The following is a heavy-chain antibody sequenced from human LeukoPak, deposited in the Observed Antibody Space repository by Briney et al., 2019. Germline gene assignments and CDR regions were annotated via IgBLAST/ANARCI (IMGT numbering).Heavy chain of an antibody. CDR2: IESGGTT. Sequence: GGSLRLSCAASGFTVRSKYMNWVRQAPGMGLEWVSIIESGGTTYYAGSVKGRFTISRDDSKDTLSLQMNNLRAEDTAVYYCASGIWDRGAIEAFDLWGQGTLVAVSS. V-gene: IGHV3-53*01. J-gene: IGHJ3*01. CDR1: GFTVRSKY. CDR3: ASGIWDRGAIEAFDL. D-gene: IGHD3-10*01.